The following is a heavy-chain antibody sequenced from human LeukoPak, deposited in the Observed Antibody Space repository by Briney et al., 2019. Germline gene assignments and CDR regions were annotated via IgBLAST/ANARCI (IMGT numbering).Heavy chain of an antibody. CDR2: INNNGDST. V-gene: IGHV3-64D*06. J-gene: IGHJ3*02. D-gene: IGHD3-16*01. CDR3: VKTMMTFGGVIRTDAFDI. CDR1: GFTFSSYS. Sequence: GGSLRLSCAASGFTFSSYSMNWVRQAPGKRLEYVSGINNNGDSTYYSGSVKARLTISRDNSKNTLFLQMASLRAEDTAVYYCVKTMMTFGGVIRTDAFDIWGQGTMVIVSS.